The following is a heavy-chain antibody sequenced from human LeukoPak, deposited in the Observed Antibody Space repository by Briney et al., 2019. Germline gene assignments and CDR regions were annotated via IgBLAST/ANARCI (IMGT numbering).Heavy chain of an antibody. CDR3: ARDYKYAFDN. Sequence: GGSLRLSCAASGFTFSIYTMNWVRQAPGKGLEWVSSITSSSTYIYYADSVKGRFTISRDNAKNSLYLQMNSLRAEDTAVYFCARDYKYAFDNWGQGTLVTVSS. CDR2: ITSSSTYI. D-gene: IGHD5-24*01. J-gene: IGHJ4*02. CDR1: GFTFSIYT. V-gene: IGHV3-21*01.